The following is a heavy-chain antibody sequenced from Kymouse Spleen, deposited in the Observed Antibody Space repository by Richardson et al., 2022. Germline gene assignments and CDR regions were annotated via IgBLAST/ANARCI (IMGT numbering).Heavy chain of an antibody. CDR1: GFTFDDYA. CDR2: ISWNSGSI. J-gene: IGHJ5*02. CDR3: AKEYSGSS. D-gene: IGHD1-26*01. V-gene: IGHV3-9*01. Sequence: EVQLVESGGGLVQPGRSLRLSCAASGFTFDDYAMHWVRQAPGKGLEWVSGISWNSGSIGYADSVKGRFTISRDNAKNSLYLQMNSLRAEDTALYYCAKEYSGSSWGQGTLVTVSS.